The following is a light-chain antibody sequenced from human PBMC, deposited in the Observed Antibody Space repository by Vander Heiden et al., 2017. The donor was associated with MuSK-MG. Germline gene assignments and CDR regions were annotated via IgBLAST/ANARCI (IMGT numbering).Light chain of an antibody. CDR1: RPNIGANYD. CDR2: NNN. J-gene: IGLJ3*02. CDR3: QSYDTSLSWV. Sequence: SLLTQPPPVSGAPGPRVPLPCTGRRPNIGANYDVHWYQQLPGRAPTVLMYNNNNRPSGVPDRFSGPKSGTSASLAITGLQTEDEADYYCQSYDTSLSWVFGGGTKLTVL. V-gene: IGLV1-40*01.